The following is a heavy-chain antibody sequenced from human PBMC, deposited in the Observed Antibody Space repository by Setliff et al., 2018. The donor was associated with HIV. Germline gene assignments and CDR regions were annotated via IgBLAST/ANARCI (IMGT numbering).Heavy chain of an antibody. CDR2: IHYSGST. CDR3: SRSGIGYGGDSNTFDI. Sequence: SETLSLTCTVSGDSITGSHYYWGWIRQTPGKGLEWIASIHYSGSTYDSPSVRSRVAIFVDTSKNQFSLRLNSVTATDAAMYYCSRSGIGYGGDSNTFDIWGQGTLVTVSS. V-gene: IGHV4-39*01. J-gene: IGHJ3*02. CDR1: GDSITGSHYY. D-gene: IGHD2-21*02.